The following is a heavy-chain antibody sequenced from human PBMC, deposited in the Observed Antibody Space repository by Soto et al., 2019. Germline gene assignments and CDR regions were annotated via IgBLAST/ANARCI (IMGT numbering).Heavy chain of an antibody. Sequence: GALRLSCSASGFTFSSYAMHWVRQAPGKGLEYVSAISSNGGSTYYADSVRGRFTISRDNSKNTLYLQMSSLRAEDTAVYYCVKALRYFDWLPDFDYWGQGTQVTVSS. J-gene: IGHJ4*02. V-gene: IGHV3-64D*06. CDR1: GFTFSSYA. CDR3: VKALRYFDWLPDFDY. D-gene: IGHD3-9*01. CDR2: ISSNGGST.